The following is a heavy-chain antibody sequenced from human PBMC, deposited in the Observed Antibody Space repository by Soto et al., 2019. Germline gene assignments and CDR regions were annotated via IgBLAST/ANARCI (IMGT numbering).Heavy chain of an antibody. V-gene: IGHV4-34*01. CDR2: INHSGST. D-gene: IGHD3-22*01. CDR3: ARLYDSSGYYYHHFDY. CDR1: GGSFSGYY. J-gene: IGHJ4*02. Sequence: SETLSLTCAVYGGSFSGYYWTWIRQPPGTGLEWIGEINHSGSTYYNPSLKSRVTISVDTSKNQFSLKLSSVTAADTAVYYCARLYDSSGYYYHHFDYWGQGTLVTVSS.